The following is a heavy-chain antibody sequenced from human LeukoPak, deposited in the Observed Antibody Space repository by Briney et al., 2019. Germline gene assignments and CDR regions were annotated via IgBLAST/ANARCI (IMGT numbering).Heavy chain of an antibody. CDR2: ISYDGISE. CDR1: GFIFSNYN. V-gene: IGHV3-30*05. CDR3: AKGKTSFVGATSFDY. J-gene: IGHJ4*02. D-gene: IGHD1-26*01. Sequence: PGGSLRLSCAASGFIFSNYNMHWVRQAPGKGLEWVAFISYDGISEHYADSVKGRFTISRDNSKNTLYLQMNSLRAEGTAVYYCAKGKTSFVGATSFDYWGQGTLVTVSS.